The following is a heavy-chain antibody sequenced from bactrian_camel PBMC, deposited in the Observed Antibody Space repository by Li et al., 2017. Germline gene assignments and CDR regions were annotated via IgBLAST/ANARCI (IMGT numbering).Heavy chain of an antibody. J-gene: IGHJ4*01. CDR3: ATGYGSSSLSTP. V-gene: IGHV3S53*01. CDR2: IDTDGST. CDR1: GYRFASYC. Sequence: HVQLVESGGGSVQAGGSLRLSCAASGYRFASYCMGWYRQAPGKAREWVASIDTDGSTSYADSVKGRFTISKDNAKKTVNTVYLQMNSLKSEDTALYYCATGYGSSSLSTPRGQGTQVTVS. D-gene: IGHD6*01.